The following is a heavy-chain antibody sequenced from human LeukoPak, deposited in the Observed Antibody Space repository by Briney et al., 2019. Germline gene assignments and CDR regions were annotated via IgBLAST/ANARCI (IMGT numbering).Heavy chain of an antibody. J-gene: IGHJ5*02. CDR2: IFGAGRT. Sequence: GGSLRLSCAASGFTVSSNYMSWVRQAPGEGLEWVSVIFGAGRTYYADSVNSRFTISRDNSKNTLYLQMNSLRAEDTAVYFCARDHVGGTAYYLGASWFDPWGQGTLVTVSS. CDR1: GFTVSSNY. V-gene: IGHV3-53*01. CDR3: ARDHVGGTAYYLGASWFDP. D-gene: IGHD3-22*01.